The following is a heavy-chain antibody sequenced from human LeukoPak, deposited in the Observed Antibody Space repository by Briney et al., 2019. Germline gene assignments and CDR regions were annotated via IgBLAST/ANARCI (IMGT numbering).Heavy chain of an antibody. CDR3: AKSTTENWFDP. V-gene: IGHV4-38-2*02. CDR2: IYHSGST. Sequence: SETLSLPCTVSGYSISSGYYWGWIRQPPGKGLEWIGSIYHSGSTYYNPSLKSRVNISVDTSKNQFSLKLSSATAADTAVYYCAKSTTENWFDPWGQGTLVTVSS. J-gene: IGHJ5*02. CDR1: GYSISSGYY. D-gene: IGHD4-17*01.